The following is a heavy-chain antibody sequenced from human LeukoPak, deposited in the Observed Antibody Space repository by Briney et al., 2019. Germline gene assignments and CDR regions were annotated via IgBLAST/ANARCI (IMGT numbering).Heavy chain of an antibody. D-gene: IGHD1-26*01. CDR2: ISSSGTTI. J-gene: IGHJ4*02. CDR1: GFTFSDYY. V-gene: IGHV3-11*01. Sequence: GGSLRLSCAGSGFTFSDYYMRWIRQAPGKGLEWVTYISSSGTTIYYADSVKGRFTISRDNAKNSLYLQMNSLRAEDTAVYYCARRRDSGSLQHFDYWGQGTLVTVSS. CDR3: ARRRDSGSLQHFDY.